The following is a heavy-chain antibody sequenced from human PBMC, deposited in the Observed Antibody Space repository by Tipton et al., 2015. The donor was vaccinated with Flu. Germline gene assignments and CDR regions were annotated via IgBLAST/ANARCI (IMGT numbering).Heavy chain of an antibody. CDR3: ARHVGGDFWSGYYSPFNAFDI. D-gene: IGHD3-3*01. Sequence: TLSLTCTVSGGSISSSSYYWGWIRQPPGKGLEWIGSIYYSGSTYYNPSLKSRVTMSVDTSKNQFSLKLSSVTAADTAVYYCARHVGGDFWSGYYSPFNAFDIWGQGTMVTVSS. V-gene: IGHV4-39*01. CDR2: IYYSGST. CDR1: GGSISSSSYY. J-gene: IGHJ3*02.